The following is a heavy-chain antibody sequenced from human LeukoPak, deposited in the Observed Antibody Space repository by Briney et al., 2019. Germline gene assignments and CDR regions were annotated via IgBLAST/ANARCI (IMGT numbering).Heavy chain of an antibody. J-gene: IGHJ4*02. D-gene: IGHD3-10*01. Sequence: GGSLRLSCAASGFTFSSYSMNWVRQAPGKGLEWVSYISSSSSTIYYADSVKGRFTISRDNAKNSLYLQMNSLRAEDTAVYYCASFTYYYGSGRNYYFDYWGQGTLVTVSS. CDR1: GFTFSSYS. V-gene: IGHV3-48*01. CDR2: ISSSSSTI. CDR3: ASFTYYYGSGRNYYFDY.